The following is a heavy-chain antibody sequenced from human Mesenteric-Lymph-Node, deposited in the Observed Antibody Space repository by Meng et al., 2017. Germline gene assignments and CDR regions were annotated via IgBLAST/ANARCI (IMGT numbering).Heavy chain of an antibody. V-gene: IGHV3-21*01. J-gene: IGHJ4*02. CDR1: GFTFSSYS. Sequence: GESLKISCAASGFTFSSYSMNWVRQAPGKGLEWVSSISSSSSYIYYADSVKGRFTISRDNAKNSLYLQMNSLRAEDTAVYYCARDGRAVAAAGPLDYWGQGTLVTVSS. D-gene: IGHD6-13*01. CDR2: ISSSSSYI. CDR3: ARDGRAVAAAGPLDY.